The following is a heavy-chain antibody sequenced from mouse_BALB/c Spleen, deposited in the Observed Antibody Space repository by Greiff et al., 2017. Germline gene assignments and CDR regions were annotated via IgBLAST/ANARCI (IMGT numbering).Heavy chain of an antibody. D-gene: IGHD1-1*01. J-gene: IGHJ2*01. CDR3: TGYGSSYGYFDY. V-gene: IGHV1-5*01. CDR2: IYPGNSDT. Sequence: VQLKQSGTVLARPGASVKMSCKASGYSFTSYWMHWVKQRPGQGLEWIGAIYPGNSDTSYNQKFKGKAKLTAVTSASTAYMELSSLTNEDSAVYYCTGYGSSYGYFDYWGQGTTLTVSS. CDR1: GYSFTSYW.